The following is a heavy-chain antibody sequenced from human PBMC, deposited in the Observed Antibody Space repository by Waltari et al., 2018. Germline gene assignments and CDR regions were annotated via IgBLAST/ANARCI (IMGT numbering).Heavy chain of an antibody. V-gene: IGHV3-74*01. J-gene: IGHJ4*02. CDR3: VRDASWSVDY. CDR2: INSDGSFT. D-gene: IGHD1-26*01. Sequence: VQLVESGGGFVLPGGSLRSSCAAAGFAFDDYWMHWVRQARGKGLVWVSRINSDGSFTNYADSVRGRFTISRDNAKNTLFLQMNSLGVEDTAVYYCVRDASWSVDYWGQGALVTISS. CDR1: GFAFDDYW.